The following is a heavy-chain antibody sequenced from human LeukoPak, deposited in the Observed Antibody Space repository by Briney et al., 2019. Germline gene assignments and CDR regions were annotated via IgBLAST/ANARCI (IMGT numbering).Heavy chain of an antibody. CDR1: GFTFSSYW. J-gene: IGHJ4*02. CDR2: INSDGSST. D-gene: IGHD2-2*01. V-gene: IGHV3-74*01. CDR3: ASHCSSTSCLDY. Sequence: GGSLRLSCAASGFTFSSYWMHWVRQAPGKGLVWVSRINSDGSSTSYADSVKGRFTISGDNAKNTLYLQMNSLRVEDTAVYYCASHCSSTSCLDYWGQGTLVTVSS.